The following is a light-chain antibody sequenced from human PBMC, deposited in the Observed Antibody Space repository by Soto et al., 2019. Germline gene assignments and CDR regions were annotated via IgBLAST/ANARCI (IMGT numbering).Light chain of an antibody. Sequence: EIQLTQSPSFLSASVGDRVTIACRASQGISTSLGWYQQKPGTAPKLLIYAAFTLQSGVPSRFSGSGSGTEFTLTISSLQPEDFATYYCQQLNTYPPTFGGGTKVEIK. V-gene: IGKV1-9*01. CDR2: AAF. J-gene: IGKJ4*01. CDR3: QQLNTYPPT. CDR1: QGISTS.